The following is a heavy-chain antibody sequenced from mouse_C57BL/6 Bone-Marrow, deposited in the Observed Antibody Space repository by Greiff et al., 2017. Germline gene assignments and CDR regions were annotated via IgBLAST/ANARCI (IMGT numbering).Heavy chain of an antibody. CDR2: ISSGGSYT. D-gene: IGHD1-1*01. CDR3: ARRGRGDY. Sequence: EVKLVASGGDLVKPGGSLKLSCAASGFTFSSYGLSWVRQTPDERLEWVATISSGGSYTYYPDSVKGRFTISRDNAKNTLYLQMSSLKSEDTAMYYCARRGRGDYWGQGTTLTVSS. CDR1: GFTFSSYG. V-gene: IGHV5-6*02. J-gene: IGHJ2*01.